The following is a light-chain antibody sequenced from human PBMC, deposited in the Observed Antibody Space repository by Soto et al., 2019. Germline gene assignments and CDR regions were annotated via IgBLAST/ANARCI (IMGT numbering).Light chain of an antibody. CDR3: SSYAGTNNLV. J-gene: IGLJ3*02. Sequence: ALTQPPSASGSPGQSVTISCTGTSSDVGGYNYVSWYQQYPGKAPKIMIYEVSERPSGVPVRFSGSKSGNTASLTVSGLQAEDEADYYCSSYAGTNNLVFDGGTKLTVL. CDR1: SSDVGGYNY. V-gene: IGLV2-8*01. CDR2: EVS.